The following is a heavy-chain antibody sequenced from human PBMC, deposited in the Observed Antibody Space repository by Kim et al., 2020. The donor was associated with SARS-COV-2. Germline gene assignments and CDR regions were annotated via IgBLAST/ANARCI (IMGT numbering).Heavy chain of an antibody. D-gene: IGHD4-17*01. Sequence: GGSLRLSCAASGFTFSSYAMSWVRQAPGKGLEWVSVIYSGGSSTYYADSVKGRFTISRDNSKNTLYLQMNSLRAEDTAVYYCAKVPDYGDYYYGMDVWGQGTTVTVSS. CDR1: GFTFSSYA. J-gene: IGHJ6*02. CDR2: IYSGGSST. V-gene: IGHV3-23*03. CDR3: AKVPDYGDYYYGMDV.